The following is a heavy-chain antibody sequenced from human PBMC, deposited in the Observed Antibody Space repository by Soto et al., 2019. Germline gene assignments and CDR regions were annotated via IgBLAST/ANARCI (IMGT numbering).Heavy chain of an antibody. V-gene: IGHV1-69*13. CDR1: GGTFNNYP. CDR3: ARGRGYSGDDHYYYFDMDV. CDR2: SIPIFGTA. D-gene: IGHD5-12*01. Sequence: SLKVSCKASGGTFNNYPITWVRQAPGEGLEWMGGSIPIFGTANYAQKFQGRVTISVDESTSTAYMELSSLRSEDTAVYYCARGRGYSGDDHYYYFDMDVWGQGTTVTVSS. J-gene: IGHJ6*02.